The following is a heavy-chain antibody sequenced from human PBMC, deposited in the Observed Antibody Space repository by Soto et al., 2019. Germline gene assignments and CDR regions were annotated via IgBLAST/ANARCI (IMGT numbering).Heavy chain of an antibody. CDR1: GFTFDDYA. V-gene: IGHV3-9*01. CDR2: ISWNSGSI. CDR3: AKGSGIAKGYYYYGMDV. Sequence: PGGSLRLSCAASGFTFDDYAMHWVRQAPGKGLEWVSGISWNSGSIGYADSVKGRFTISRDNAKNSLYLQMNSLRAEDTALYYCAKGSGIAKGYYYYGMDVWGQGTTVTVSS. J-gene: IGHJ6*02. D-gene: IGHD6-13*01.